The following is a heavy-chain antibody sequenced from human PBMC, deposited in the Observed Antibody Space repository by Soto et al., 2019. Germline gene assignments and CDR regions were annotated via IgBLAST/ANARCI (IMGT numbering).Heavy chain of an antibody. Sequence: QVQLVESGGGVVQPGRSLRLSCAASGFTFSSYGMHWVRQAPGKGLEWVAVIWYDGSNKYYADSVKGRFTISRDNSKNTRYLQMNSMRAEDTAVYYCARDLYNWYFDLWGRGTLVTVSS. CDR3: ARDLYNWYFDL. J-gene: IGHJ2*01. V-gene: IGHV3-33*01. D-gene: IGHD2-2*02. CDR2: IWYDGSNK. CDR1: GFTFSSYG.